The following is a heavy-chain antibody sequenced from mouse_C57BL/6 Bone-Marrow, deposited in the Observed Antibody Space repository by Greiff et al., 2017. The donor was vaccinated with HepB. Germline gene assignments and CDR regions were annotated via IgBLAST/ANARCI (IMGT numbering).Heavy chain of an antibody. D-gene: IGHD2-1*01. Sequence: EVQLQESGPELVKPGASVKISCKASGYSFTGYYMNWVKQSPEKSLEWIGEINPSTGGTTYNQKFKAKATLTVDKSSSTAYMQLKSLTSEDSAVYYCASYGNYGGYAMDYWGQGTSVTVSS. CDR1: GYSFTGYY. J-gene: IGHJ4*01. CDR3: ASYGNYGGYAMDY. CDR2: INPSTGGT. V-gene: IGHV1-42*01.